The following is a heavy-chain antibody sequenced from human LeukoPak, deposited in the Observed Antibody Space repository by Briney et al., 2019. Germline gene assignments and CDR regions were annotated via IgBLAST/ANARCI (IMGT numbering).Heavy chain of an antibody. CDR3: ARDYREIYSYGYDWHYFDY. J-gene: IGHJ4*02. V-gene: IGHV4-61*02. Sequence: PSETLSLTCAVSGGSISSGSYYWSWIRQSAGKGLVWIGRVYTSGSTDYNPSLRSRVTISLDTSKNQFSLKLSSVTAADTAVYYGARDYREIYSYGYDWHYFDYWGQGTLVTVSS. D-gene: IGHD5-18*01. CDR1: GGSISSGSYY. CDR2: VYTSGST.